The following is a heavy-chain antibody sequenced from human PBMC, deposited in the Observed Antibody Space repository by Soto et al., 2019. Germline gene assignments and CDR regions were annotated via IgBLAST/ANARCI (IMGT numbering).Heavy chain of an antibody. CDR2: VSHVDDNK. V-gene: IGHV3-30-3*01. D-gene: IGHD1-1*01. J-gene: IGHJ6*02. Sequence: QVQVVESGGGVVRPGTALRLSCAASGFTFNLFTFHWVRQAPGGGLEWVAVVSHVDDNKFYADSVKGRFTISRDNSKNTLYLQMDNLITEDTALYYCARGNLDVWGQGTTVTVSS. CDR3: ARGNLDV. CDR1: GFTFNLFT.